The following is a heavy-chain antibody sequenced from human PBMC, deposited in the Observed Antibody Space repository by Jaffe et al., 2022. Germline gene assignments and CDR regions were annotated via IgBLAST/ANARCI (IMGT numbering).Heavy chain of an antibody. D-gene: IGHD3-10*01. V-gene: IGHV1-69*05. CDR3: ARCRAPWFGELFRPNYYYYYYMDV. J-gene: IGHJ6*03. CDR1: GGTFSSYA. Sequence: QVQLVQSGAEVKKPGSSVKVSCKASGGTFSSYAISWVRQAPGQGLEWMGGIIPIFGTANYAQKFQGRVTITTDESTSTAYMELSSLRSEDTAVYYCARCRAPWFGELFRPNYYYYYYMDVWGKGTTVTVSS. CDR2: IIPIFGTA.